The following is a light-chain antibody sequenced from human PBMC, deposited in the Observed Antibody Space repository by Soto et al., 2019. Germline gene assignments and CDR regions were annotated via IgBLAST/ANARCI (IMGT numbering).Light chain of an antibody. CDR1: QSISTY. Sequence: DIQMTQSPSSLSASVGDRVTITCRAGQSISTYLNWYQQKSGKAPKLLISAASSLQSGVPSRFRGSGSGTDFTLTISSLQPEDFATYYCQQSFSTLGWTFGQGTKVEIK. CDR3: QQSFSTLGWT. CDR2: AAS. J-gene: IGKJ1*01. V-gene: IGKV1-39*01.